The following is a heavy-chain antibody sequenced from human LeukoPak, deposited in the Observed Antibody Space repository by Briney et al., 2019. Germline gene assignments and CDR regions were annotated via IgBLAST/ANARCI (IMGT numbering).Heavy chain of an antibody. D-gene: IGHD6-19*01. CDR1: NGSISSDTYF. CDR2: ISSSGIS. Sequence: SETLSLTCTVSNGSISSDTYFWSWIRQLAGKGLEWIGRISSSGISTYSPSLKSRVTISIDTSRNQFSMNLNSVTAADTAVYYCAKGAGPPWFDPWGQGTLVTVSS. J-gene: IGHJ5*02. CDR3: AKGAGPPWFDP. V-gene: IGHV4-61*02.